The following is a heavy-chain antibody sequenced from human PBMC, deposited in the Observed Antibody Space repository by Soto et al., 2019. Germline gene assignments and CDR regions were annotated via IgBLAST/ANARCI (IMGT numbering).Heavy chain of an antibody. CDR2: ISHDGVTK. V-gene: IGHV3-30-3*01. D-gene: IGHD4-4*01. CDR1: GSSFPKYP. CDR3: VRGGYSSSWERLDP. J-gene: IGHJ5*02. Sequence: PGGSLRLSCSASGSSFPKYPMHWFRQTPDKGLEWLAVISHDGVTKNSADSVKGRFSVSRDNSRNRLYLEMNSLRTEDTAMYYCVRGGYSSSWERLDPWGQGTLVTVSS.